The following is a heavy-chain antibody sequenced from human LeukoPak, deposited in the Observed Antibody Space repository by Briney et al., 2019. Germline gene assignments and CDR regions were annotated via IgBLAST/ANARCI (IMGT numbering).Heavy chain of an antibody. CDR1: GYTFTSYA. V-gene: IGHV1-3*01. D-gene: IGHD6-19*01. J-gene: IGHJ4*02. Sequence: ASVKVSCKASGYTFTSYAMHWVRQAPGQRLEWMGGINAGNGNAKYSQKFQGRVTITTDTSTSTAYMELSSLRSEDTAVYYCARAPAIAVAGTQFDYWGQGTLVTVSS. CDR2: INAGNGNA. CDR3: ARAPAIAVAGTQFDY.